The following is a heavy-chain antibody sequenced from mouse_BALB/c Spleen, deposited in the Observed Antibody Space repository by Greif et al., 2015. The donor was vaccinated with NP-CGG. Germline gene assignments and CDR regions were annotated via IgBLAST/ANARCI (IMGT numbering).Heavy chain of an antibody. D-gene: IGHD1-1*01. CDR3: ARGYYGSNFDY. CDR2: IFPGDGST. V-gene: IGHV1-85*01. CDR1: GYTFTSYD. J-gene: IGHJ2*01. Sequence: VQLQQSGDELVKPGASVKLSCKASGYTFTSYDVNWVRQRPEQGLEWIGWIFPGDGSTKYNEKFKGKATLTTDKSSSTAYMQLSRLTSEDSAVYFCARGYYGSNFDYWCQGTTLTVSS.